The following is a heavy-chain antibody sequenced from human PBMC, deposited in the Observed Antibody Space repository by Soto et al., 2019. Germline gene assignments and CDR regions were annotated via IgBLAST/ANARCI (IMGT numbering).Heavy chain of an antibody. CDR1: CGSFSSYY. D-gene: IGHD6-6*01. CDR2: IYTSGIT. J-gene: IGHJ4*02. V-gene: IGHV4-4*07. Sequence: SETLSLTCTVSCGSFSSYYWSWIRQPAGKGLEWIGRIYTSGITNYNPSLKSRVTMSVDTSSKQFSLNMTSVTAADTAVYFCARELAEAARSLDFWGLGTLVTVSS. CDR3: ARELAEAARSLDF.